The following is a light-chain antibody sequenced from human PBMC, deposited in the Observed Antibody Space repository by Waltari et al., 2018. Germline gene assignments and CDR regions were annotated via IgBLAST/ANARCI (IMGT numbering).Light chain of an antibody. Sequence: EIVMTQSPATLSVSPGERATLSCRASQSVSSNVAWYQQKPGQAPRILIFDASTRATGIPARFSGSGSGTEFTLTISSLQSEDFAVYYCQQYNNWTFGQGTKVEIK. CDR1: QSVSSN. J-gene: IGKJ1*01. V-gene: IGKV3-15*01. CDR3: QQYNNWT. CDR2: DAS.